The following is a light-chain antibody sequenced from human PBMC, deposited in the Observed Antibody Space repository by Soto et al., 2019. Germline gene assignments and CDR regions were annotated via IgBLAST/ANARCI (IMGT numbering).Light chain of an antibody. Sequence: DIQMTQSPSSVSASIGDTVTITCRASQDISTLLAWYQQKPGKAPKLLIYGASTLESGVPSRFSGRGSGTDFTLTFSSLQPEDFATYFCQQADSFPLTFGGGTKEEMK. CDR3: QQADSFPLT. CDR1: QDISTL. V-gene: IGKV1D-12*01. J-gene: IGKJ4*01. CDR2: GAS.